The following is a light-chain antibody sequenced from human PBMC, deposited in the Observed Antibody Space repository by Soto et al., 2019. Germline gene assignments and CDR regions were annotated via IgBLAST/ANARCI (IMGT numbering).Light chain of an antibody. V-gene: IGKV3-11*01. CDR3: QQRGEWPPGAT. CDR1: ESVSNS. Sequence: EIVLTQSPATLSLSPWERATLSRRASESVSNSLAWYQQKPGQAPRLLIYAASNRATGIPARFSGSGSGTDFTLTISSLEPEDFAVYYCQQRGEWPPGATFGQGTRLEIK. J-gene: IGKJ5*01. CDR2: AAS.